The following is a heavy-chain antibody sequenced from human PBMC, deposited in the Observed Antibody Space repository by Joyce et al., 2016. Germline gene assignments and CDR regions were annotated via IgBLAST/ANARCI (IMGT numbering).Heavy chain of an antibody. Sequence: QVQLVESGGGVVQPGGSLRLSCAASGFILSNYNMHWVRQVTGKGLEWVALISYDGTNKYYADSVKGRFTISRDTSRNTLFLQMDSLRVEDTAVYSCAKDQGYTYGHSFDYWGQGTLVTVSS. J-gene: IGHJ4*02. V-gene: IGHV3-30*18. D-gene: IGHD5-18*01. CDR1: GFILSNYN. CDR3: AKDQGYTYGHSFDY. CDR2: ISYDGTNK.